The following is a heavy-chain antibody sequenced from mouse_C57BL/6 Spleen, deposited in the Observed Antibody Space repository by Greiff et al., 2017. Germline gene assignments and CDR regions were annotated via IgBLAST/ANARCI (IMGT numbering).Heavy chain of an antibody. CDR3: AIRDYYSNPFAY. CDR1: GYTFTDYN. J-gene: IGHJ3*01. Sequence: EVQLQQSGPELVKPGASVKMSCKASGYTFTDYNMHWVKQSHGTSLEWIGYINPNNGGTSYNQKFKGKATLTVNKSSSTAYMELRSLTSEDSAVYYCAIRDYYSNPFAYWGQGTLVTVSA. V-gene: IGHV1-22*01. D-gene: IGHD2-5*01. CDR2: INPNNGGT.